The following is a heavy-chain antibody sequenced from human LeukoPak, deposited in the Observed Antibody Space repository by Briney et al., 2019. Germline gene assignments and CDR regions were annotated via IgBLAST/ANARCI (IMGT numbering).Heavy chain of an antibody. CDR2: IKSDGSST. CDR3: ARDETY. J-gene: IGHJ4*02. CDR1: GFTFRSYW. Sequence: PGGSLRLSCAASGFTFRSYWMHWVRQAPGKGLVWVSRIKSDGSSTTYADSVKGRFTISRDNAKNTLYLQMNSLRGEDTGVYYCARDETYWGQGTLVTVSS. V-gene: IGHV3-74*01.